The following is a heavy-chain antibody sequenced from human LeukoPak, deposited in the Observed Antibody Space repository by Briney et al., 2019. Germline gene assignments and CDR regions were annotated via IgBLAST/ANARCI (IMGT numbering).Heavy chain of an antibody. Sequence: GGSLRLSCVVSGLSFGTYSMHWARQVPGKGLEWVAFIWYDGSNEDYADSVKGRFTISRDNSKNTLYLQMNSLGAEDTAVYYCAKDLVRVAVAGSFFDYWGQGTLVTVSS. J-gene: IGHJ4*02. D-gene: IGHD6-19*01. CDR3: AKDLVRVAVAGSFFDY. CDR1: GLSFGTYS. V-gene: IGHV3-30*02. CDR2: IWYDGSNE.